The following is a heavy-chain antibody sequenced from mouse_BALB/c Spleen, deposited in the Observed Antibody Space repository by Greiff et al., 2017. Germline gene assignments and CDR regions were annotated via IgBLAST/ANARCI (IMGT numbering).Heavy chain of an antibody. CDR1: GFTFSSFG. V-gene: IGHV5-17*02. CDR2: ISSGSSTI. CDR3: ARSTMPTSEFDY. D-gene: IGHD2-1*01. Sequence: EVQRVESGGGLVQPGGSRKLSCAASGFTFSSFGMHWVRQAPEKGLEWVAYISSGSSTIYYADTVKGRFTISRDNPKNTLFLQMTSLRSEDTAMYYCARSTMPTSEFDYWGQGTTLTVSS. J-gene: IGHJ2*01.